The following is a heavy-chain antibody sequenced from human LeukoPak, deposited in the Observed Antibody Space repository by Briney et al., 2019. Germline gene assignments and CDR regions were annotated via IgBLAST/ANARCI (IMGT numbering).Heavy chain of an antibody. D-gene: IGHD6-13*01. V-gene: IGHV3-21*01. CDR2: ISSSSSYI. J-gene: IGHJ4*02. CDR3: VRDSRYNSTLGKLDY. CDR1: GFTFSSYS. Sequence: GGSLRLSCAASGFTFSSYSMNWVRQAPGKGLEWVSSISSSSSYIYYADSVKGRFTISRDNAKNSLYLQMNSLRAEDTAVYYCVRDSRYNSTLGKLDYWGQGTLVTVSS.